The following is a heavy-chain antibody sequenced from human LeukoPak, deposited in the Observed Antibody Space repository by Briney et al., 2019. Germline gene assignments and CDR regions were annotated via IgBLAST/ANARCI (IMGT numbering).Heavy chain of an antibody. CDR3: ARLMERDFDY. Sequence: GESLKISCKASGYSFTNYWIGWVRQMPGKGLEWMGIIYPVNSDTRYSPSFQGQVTISADKSISTAYLQWSSLKAPDTAMYYCARLMERDFDYWGQGTLVTVSS. CDR2: IYPVNSDT. J-gene: IGHJ4*02. V-gene: IGHV5-51*01. D-gene: IGHD3-3*01. CDR1: GYSFTNYW.